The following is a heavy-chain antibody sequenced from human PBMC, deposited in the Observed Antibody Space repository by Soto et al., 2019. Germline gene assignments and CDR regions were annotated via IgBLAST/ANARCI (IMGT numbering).Heavy chain of an antibody. Sequence: SETLSLTCAASGGSISTINWWTWVRQPPGKGLDLIGEIYQTGSTSYNPSLESRVTISIDKSKNQFSLKLRSVTAADTAVYYYARVSSSSAFGMDVWGQGTTVTVSS. CDR3: ARVSSSSAFGMDV. CDR1: GGSISTINW. D-gene: IGHD6-6*01. V-gene: IGHV4-4*02. CDR2: IYQTGST. J-gene: IGHJ6*02.